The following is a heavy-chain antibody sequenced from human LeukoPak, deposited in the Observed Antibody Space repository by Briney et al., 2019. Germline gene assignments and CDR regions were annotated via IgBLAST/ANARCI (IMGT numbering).Heavy chain of an antibody. J-gene: IGHJ4*02. D-gene: IGHD3-10*01. CDR1: GFTFSSYA. V-gene: IGHV3-23*01. Sequence: GGSLRPSCAASGFTFSSYAMSWVRQAPGKGLEWVSAISGSGGSTYYADSVKGRFTISRDNSKNTLYLQMNSLRAEDTAVYYCAKVPNYYGQFDYWGQGTLVTVSS. CDR2: ISGSGGST. CDR3: AKVPNYYGQFDY.